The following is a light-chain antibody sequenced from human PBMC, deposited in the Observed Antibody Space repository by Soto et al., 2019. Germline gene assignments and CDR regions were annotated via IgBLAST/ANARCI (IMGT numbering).Light chain of an antibody. V-gene: IGKV1-39*01. Sequence: DMEMTQSPSSLSAFVGDGVTITCRASQSISNYLNWYQHKPGKVPKLLIYAASSLQSGVPTRFSGSGSGTDFTLTINSLQPADFATYYCQQSYGTPLTFGGGTKIEIK. CDR1: QSISNY. J-gene: IGKJ4*01. CDR3: QQSYGTPLT. CDR2: AAS.